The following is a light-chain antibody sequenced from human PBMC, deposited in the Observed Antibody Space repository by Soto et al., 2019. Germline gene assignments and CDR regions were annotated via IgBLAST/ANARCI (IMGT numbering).Light chain of an antibody. CDR1: SSDIGGYNF. Sequence: QSVLTQPPSASGSPGQSVTISCTGTSSDIGGYNFVSWYQQHPGKAPNLMIYDVTKRPSGVPDRFSGSKSGNTASLTVSGLQAEDEADYYCASYAGVNNLLFGGGTKLTVL. CDR3: ASYAGVNNLL. CDR2: DVT. V-gene: IGLV2-8*01. J-gene: IGLJ2*01.